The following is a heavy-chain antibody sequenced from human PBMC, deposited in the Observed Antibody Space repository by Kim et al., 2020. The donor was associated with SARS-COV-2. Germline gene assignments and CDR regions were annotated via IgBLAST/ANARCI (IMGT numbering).Heavy chain of an antibody. J-gene: IGHJ4*02. CDR2: FSYNKRT. V-gene: IGHV4-59*08. Sequence: SETLSLTCTISGASISADYWTWIRQPPGKGLEWIGYFSYNKRTSYNPSLKSRLSTSLDTTRNQTPQLQNTIPAADTAAYYCSTHAEIIGRPFDYWSQGTL. CDR3: STHAEIIGRPFDY. CDR1: GASISADY.